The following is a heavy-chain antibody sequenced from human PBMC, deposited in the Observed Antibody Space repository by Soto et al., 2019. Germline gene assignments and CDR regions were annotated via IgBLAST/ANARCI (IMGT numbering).Heavy chain of an antibody. Sequence: TSVKVSCKASGCTFTSYGISWVRQAPGQGLEWMGWISAYNGNTNYAQKLQGRVTMTTDTSTSTAYMELRSLRSDDTAVYYCARDVPEPGIAVAVNYWGQGTLVTVSS. CDR2: ISAYNGNT. D-gene: IGHD6-19*01. J-gene: IGHJ4*02. V-gene: IGHV1-18*01. CDR3: ARDVPEPGIAVAVNY. CDR1: GCTFTSYG.